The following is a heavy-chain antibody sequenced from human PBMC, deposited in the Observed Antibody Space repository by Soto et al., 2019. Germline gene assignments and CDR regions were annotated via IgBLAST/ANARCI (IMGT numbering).Heavy chain of an antibody. D-gene: IGHD6-19*01. CDR3: ARDRQWLVLVRPDAFDI. CDR2: INPNSGGT. V-gene: IGHV1-2*04. CDR1: GYTFTGYY. J-gene: IGHJ3*02. Sequence: ASVKVSCKASGYTFTGYYMHWVRQAPGQGLEWMGWINPNSGGTNYAQKFQGWVTMTRDTSISTAYMELSRLRSDDTAVYYCARDRQWLVLVRPDAFDIWGQGTMVTVSS.